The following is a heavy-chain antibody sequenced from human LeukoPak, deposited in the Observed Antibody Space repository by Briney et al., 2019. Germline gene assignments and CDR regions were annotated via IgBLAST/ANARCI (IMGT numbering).Heavy chain of an antibody. V-gene: IGHV3-9*01. Sequence: GGSLRLSCAASGFTFDDYAMHWVRQAPGKGLEWVSGISWNSGSIGYADSVKGRFTISRDNAKNSLYLQMNSLRAEDTALYYCAKDRDYGDRTFDYWGQGTLVTVSS. CDR1: GFTFDDYA. D-gene: IGHD4-17*01. CDR2: ISWNSGSI. J-gene: IGHJ4*02. CDR3: AKDRDYGDRTFDY.